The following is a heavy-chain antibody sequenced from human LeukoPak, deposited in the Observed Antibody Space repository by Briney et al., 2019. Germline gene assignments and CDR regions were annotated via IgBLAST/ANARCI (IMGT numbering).Heavy chain of an antibody. V-gene: IGHV4-34*01. D-gene: IGHD1-26*01. CDR3: ARLGREVLYNWFDP. CDR2: INHSGRS. Sequence: SETLSLTCAVYGGSLTGNYWSWIRQPPGKGLEWIGEINHSGRSNYSPSLKSRVTISVDTSKNQFSLKLSSVTAADTAVYYCARLGREVLYNWFDPWGQGTLVTVSS. CDR1: GGSLTGNY. J-gene: IGHJ5*02.